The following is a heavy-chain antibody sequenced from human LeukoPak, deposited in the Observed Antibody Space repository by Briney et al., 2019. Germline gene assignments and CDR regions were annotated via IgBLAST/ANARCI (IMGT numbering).Heavy chain of an antibody. Sequence: TTSETLSLTCTVSGGSISSGSYYWSWIRQPAGKGLEWIGRIYTSGSTNYNPSLKSRVTISVDTSKNQFSLKLSSVTAADTAVYYCARAPEWELWDSGWFDPWGQGTLVTVSS. J-gene: IGHJ5*02. CDR1: GGSISSGSYY. D-gene: IGHD1-26*01. V-gene: IGHV4-61*02. CDR3: ARAPEWELWDSGWFDP. CDR2: IYTSGST.